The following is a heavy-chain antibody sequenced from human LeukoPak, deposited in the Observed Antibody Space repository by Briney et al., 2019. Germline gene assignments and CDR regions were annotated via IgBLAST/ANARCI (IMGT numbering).Heavy chain of an antibody. CDR1: GGTFSSYT. Sequence: ASVTVSCKASGGTFSSYTISWVRQAPGQGLEWMGRIIPILGIANYAQKFQGRVTITADKSTSTAYMELSSLRSEDTAVYYCARALGTGPFDYWGQGTLVTVSS. CDR3: ARALGTGPFDY. V-gene: IGHV1-69*02. CDR2: IIPILGIA. D-gene: IGHD1-26*01. J-gene: IGHJ4*02.